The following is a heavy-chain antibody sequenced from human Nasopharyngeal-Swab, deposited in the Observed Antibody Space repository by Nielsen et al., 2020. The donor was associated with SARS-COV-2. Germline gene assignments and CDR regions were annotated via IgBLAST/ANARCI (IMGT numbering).Heavy chain of an antibody. CDR2: IGDKDHDYAT. CDR3: TTDFYFDY. Sequence: GVLKISCAASGFIFSASAIHWVRQASGKGLEWVGRIGDKDHDYATTYGASVQGRFTISRDDSKSTAFLQMDSLKTEDTALYYCTTDFYFDYWGQGTLVTVSS. V-gene: IGHV3-73*01. CDR1: GFIFSASA. J-gene: IGHJ4*02.